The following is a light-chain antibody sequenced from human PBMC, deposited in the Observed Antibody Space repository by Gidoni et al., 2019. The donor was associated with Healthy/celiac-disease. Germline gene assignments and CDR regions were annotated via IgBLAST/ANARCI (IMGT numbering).Light chain of an antibody. CDR3: SSYTTNSTPYV. Sequence: QSALTQPPSVAGAPGQSVTISCTGTSSYVGYYNPVSWYQQPQGKAPHLLIYEVSNRPSGVPDRFSGSKSVNTASLSISGLHAEDAADYYCSSYTTNSTPYVFGTGTKFTVL. CDR1: SSYVGYYNP. CDR2: EVS. J-gene: IGLJ1*01. V-gene: IGLV2-18*02.